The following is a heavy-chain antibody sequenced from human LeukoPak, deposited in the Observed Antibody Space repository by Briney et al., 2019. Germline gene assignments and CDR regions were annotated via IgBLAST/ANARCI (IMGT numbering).Heavy chain of an antibody. D-gene: IGHD6-13*01. Sequence: KPSETLSLTRTVSGGSISSYYWSWIRQPPGKGLEWIGYIYYSGSTNYNPSLKSRVTISVDTSKNQFSLKLSSVTAADTAVYYCARLGRVDSSSWNWNFDSWGQGTLVTVSS. J-gene: IGHJ4*02. CDR2: IYYSGST. CDR1: GGSISSYY. V-gene: IGHV4-59*08. CDR3: ARLGRVDSSSWNWNFDS.